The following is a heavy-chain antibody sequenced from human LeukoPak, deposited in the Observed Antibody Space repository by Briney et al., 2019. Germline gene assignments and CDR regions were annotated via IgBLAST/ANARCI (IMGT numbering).Heavy chain of an antibody. CDR3: ARSDRGYSNYRPTSPRTPYYYYGMDV. J-gene: IGHJ6*02. D-gene: IGHD4-4*01. CDR1: GGSFSGYY. Sequence: SETLSLTCAVYGGSFSGYYWSWIRQPPGKGLEWMGEINHSGSTNYNPSLKSRVTISVDTSKNQFSLKLSSVTAADTAVYYCARSDRGYSNYRPTSPRTPYYYYGMDVWGQGTTVTVSS. CDR2: INHSGST. V-gene: IGHV4-34*01.